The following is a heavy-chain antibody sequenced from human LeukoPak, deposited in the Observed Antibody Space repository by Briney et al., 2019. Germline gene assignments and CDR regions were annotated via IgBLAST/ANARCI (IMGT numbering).Heavy chain of an antibody. J-gene: IGHJ4*02. CDR1: GFTFSNYF. V-gene: IGHV3-30-3*01. CDR3: ARDLPDNAFDY. Sequence: GGSLRLSCAASGFTFSNYFMHWVRQAPGKGLEWVADIASDGSHTFYVESVKGRFTISRDNSKNTLYLQMNSLRAEDTAVYYCARDLPDNAFDYWGQGTLVTVSS. D-gene: IGHD1-14*01. CDR2: IASDGSHT.